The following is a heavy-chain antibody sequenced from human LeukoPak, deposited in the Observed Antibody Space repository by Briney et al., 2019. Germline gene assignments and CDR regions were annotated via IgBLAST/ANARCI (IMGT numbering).Heavy chain of an antibody. D-gene: IGHD3-9*01. CDR3: ARESISYYYYYMDV. V-gene: IGHV1-2*02. CDR2: IKPNSGGT. J-gene: IGHJ6*03. Sequence: ASVKVSCKASGYTFTGYYMHWVRQAPGQGLEWMGWIKPNSGGTNYAQKFQGRVTMTRDTSISTAYMELSRLRSDDTAVYYCARESISYYYYYMDVWGKGTTVTVSS. CDR1: GYTFTGYY.